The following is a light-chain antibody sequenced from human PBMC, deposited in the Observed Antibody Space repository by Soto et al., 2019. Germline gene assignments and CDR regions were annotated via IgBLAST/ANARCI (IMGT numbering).Light chain of an antibody. Sequence: QAVVTQPPSASGTPGQRVTISCSGSSSNIGSNTVNWYQQPPGTAPKLLIYSNNQRPSGVPDRFSGSKSGTSASLAISGLQSEDEADYYCAAWDDSLSGPVFGGGTKLTVL. CDR3: AAWDDSLSGPV. CDR2: SNN. CDR1: SSNIGSNT. V-gene: IGLV1-44*01. J-gene: IGLJ3*02.